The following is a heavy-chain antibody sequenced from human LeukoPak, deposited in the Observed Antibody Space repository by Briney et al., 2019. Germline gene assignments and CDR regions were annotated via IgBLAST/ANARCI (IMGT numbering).Heavy chain of an antibody. CDR1: GYTFTGYY. CDR3: ARALAAAGPDY. Sequence: ASVKVSCKASGYTFTGYYMHWVRQAPGQGLEWMGWINPNSGGTNYAQKFQGRVTITRNTSISTAYMELSSLRSEDTAVYYCARALAAAGPDYWGQGTLVTVSS. CDR2: INPNSGGT. J-gene: IGHJ4*02. V-gene: IGHV1-2*02. D-gene: IGHD6-13*01.